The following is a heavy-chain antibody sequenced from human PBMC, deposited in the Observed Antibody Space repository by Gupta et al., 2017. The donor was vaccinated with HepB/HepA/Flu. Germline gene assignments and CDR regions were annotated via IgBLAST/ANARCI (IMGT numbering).Heavy chain of an antibody. CDR2: INPNRANT. CDR1: GYTFTGHS. CDR3: AKGVLPTNIKGVNWFDP. J-gene: IGHJ5*02. V-gene: IGHV1-2*02. D-gene: IGHD2/OR15-2a*01. Sequence: QVQLVQSGSELTKPGASVKVSCKASGYTFTGHSLHCVLQAHGQGLEWMGWINPNRANTGYAQKFQGRVTMTRDTAISTAYMELSRLISDDTAVYYCAKGVLPTNIKGVNWFDPWGQGTLVTVSS.